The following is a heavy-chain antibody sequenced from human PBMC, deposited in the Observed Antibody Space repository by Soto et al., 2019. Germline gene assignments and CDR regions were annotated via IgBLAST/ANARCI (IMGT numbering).Heavy chain of an antibody. CDR3: ARDLIFDF. J-gene: IGHJ5*01. CDR1: GFSFSSYA. V-gene: IGHV3-30-3*01. Sequence: GGSLRLSCAASGFSFSSYAMQWARQAPGKGLEWLAVIAYDGSAKYYADSVKGRSTISRDQSKHTVFLQLDRLRPDDTAVYFCARDLIFDFWGRGTLVTVSS. CDR2: IAYDGSAK.